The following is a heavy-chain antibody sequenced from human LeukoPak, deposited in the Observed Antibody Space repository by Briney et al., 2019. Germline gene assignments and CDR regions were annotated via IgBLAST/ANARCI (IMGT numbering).Heavy chain of an antibody. V-gene: IGHV3-23*01. D-gene: IGHD5-24*01. CDR1: GFTFSNYA. CDR2: TTGSGDNT. Sequence: PGGSLRLSFAPSGFTFSNYAMSCVRQAPGKGLEWVSATTGSGDNTSYADSVKGRFTISRDNSENTLYLQMNSLRAEDTAVYYCAKGRGRDGYHSLDYWGQGNLVTVSS. CDR3: AKGRGRDGYHSLDY. J-gene: IGHJ4*02.